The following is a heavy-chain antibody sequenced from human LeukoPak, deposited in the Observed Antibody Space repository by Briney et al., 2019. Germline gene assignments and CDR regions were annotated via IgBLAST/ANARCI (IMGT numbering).Heavy chain of an antibody. CDR2: ISYDGSNK. J-gene: IGHJ6*02. CDR1: GFTFSSYG. V-gene: IGHV3-30*03. D-gene: IGHD2-15*01. CDR3: ATSMVAAPHSHHCYYYGMDV. Sequence: GGSLRLSCAASGFTFSSYGMHWVRHGPGKGLEWVAVISYDGSNKYYADSVKGRFTISRDNSKNTLYLQMNSLRAEDTAVYYCATSMVAAPHSHHCYYYGMDVWGQGTTVTVSS.